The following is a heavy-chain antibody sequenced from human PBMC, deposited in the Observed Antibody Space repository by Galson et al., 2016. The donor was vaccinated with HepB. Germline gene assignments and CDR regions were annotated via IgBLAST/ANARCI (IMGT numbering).Heavy chain of an antibody. Sequence: SETLSLTCAVSGGSIRGITWWSWVRQPPGKRLEWVGEIYHSGSTNYNPSLESRVTISVDKSKNQVSLNLRSVTAADTAVYYCVRRRLVVAGRGWFDPWGQGTLVTVSS. CDR1: GGSIRGITW. D-gene: IGHD6-19*01. J-gene: IGHJ5*02. CDR3: VRRRLVVAGRGWFDP. V-gene: IGHV4-4*02. CDR2: IYHSGST.